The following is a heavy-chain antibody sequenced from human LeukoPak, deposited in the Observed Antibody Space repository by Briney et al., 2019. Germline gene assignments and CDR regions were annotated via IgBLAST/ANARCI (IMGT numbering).Heavy chain of an antibody. D-gene: IGHD1-26*01. Sequence: YPSETLSLTCTASGVSVTNYYWAWIRQPAGKGLEWIGRMYISGSTNYNPSLKSRVTISIDKTKNEFSLRLRSVTAADTAVYYCARDYLVGAPLDSWGQGTLVTVSP. CDR1: GVSVTNYY. CDR2: MYISGST. J-gene: IGHJ4*02. V-gene: IGHV4-4*07. CDR3: ARDYLVGAPLDS.